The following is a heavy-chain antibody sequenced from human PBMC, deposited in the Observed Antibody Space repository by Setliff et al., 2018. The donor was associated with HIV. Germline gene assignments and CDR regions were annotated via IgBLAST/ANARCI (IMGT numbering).Heavy chain of an antibody. Sequence: ASVKVSCKASGFTFTTYAVHWVRQAPGQRPEWMGWINAANGKTRYPQRFDARVTVTMDTGASTAYMELNSLRSEDSAVYYCARGVIRGVISQGGLDYWGPGTLVTVSS. CDR2: INAANGKT. V-gene: IGHV1-3*01. CDR3: ARGVIRGVISQGGLDY. CDR1: GFTFTTYA. J-gene: IGHJ4*02. D-gene: IGHD3-10*01.